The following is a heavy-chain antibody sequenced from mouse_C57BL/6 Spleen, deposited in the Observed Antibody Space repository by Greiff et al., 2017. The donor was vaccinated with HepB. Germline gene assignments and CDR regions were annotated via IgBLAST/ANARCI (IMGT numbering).Heavy chain of an antibody. Sequence: QVQLQQPGAELVKPGASVKMTCTASGYTFTSYWITWVKQRPGQGLEWIGDIYPGSGSTNYNEKFKSKATLTVDTSSSTAYMQLSSLTSEDSAVYYCARNYYGSSYAFAYWGQGTLVTVSA. V-gene: IGHV1-55*01. CDR1: GYTFTSYW. CDR3: ARNYYGSSYAFAY. J-gene: IGHJ3*01. CDR2: IYPGSGST. D-gene: IGHD1-1*01.